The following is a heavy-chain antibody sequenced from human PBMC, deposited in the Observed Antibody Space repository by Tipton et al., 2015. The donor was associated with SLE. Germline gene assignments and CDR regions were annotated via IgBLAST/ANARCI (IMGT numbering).Heavy chain of an antibody. CDR3: ARDVPYYYDYNGNYHLGY. V-gene: IGHV3-74*01. J-gene: IGHJ4*02. D-gene: IGHD3-22*01. Sequence: AASGFTFSNYWMYWVRQAPGKGLVWVSRSNSDESSTSYADSVKGRFTISRDNAKNTLYLQMNSLRTEDTAVYYCARDVPYYYDYNGNYHLGYWGQGTLVAVSS. CDR2: SNSDESST. CDR1: GFTFSNYW.